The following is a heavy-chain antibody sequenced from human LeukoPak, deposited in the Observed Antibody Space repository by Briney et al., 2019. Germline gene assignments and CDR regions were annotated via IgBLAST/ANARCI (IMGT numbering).Heavy chain of an antibody. CDR3: ARAGVEGYGDYVVRD. V-gene: IGHV4-59*01. D-gene: IGHD4-17*01. CDR2: IYYSGST. CDR1: GGSISSYY. Sequence: PSETLSLTCTVSGGSISSYYWSWIRQPPGKGLEWIGYIYYSGSTNYNPSLKSRVTISVDTSKNQFPLKPSSVTAADTAVYYCARAGVEGYGDYVVRDWGQGTLVTVSS. J-gene: IGHJ4*02.